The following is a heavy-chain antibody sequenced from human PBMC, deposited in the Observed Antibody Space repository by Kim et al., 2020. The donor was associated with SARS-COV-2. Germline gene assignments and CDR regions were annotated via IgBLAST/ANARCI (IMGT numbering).Heavy chain of an antibody. V-gene: IGHV1-69*13. Sequence: SVKVSCKASGGTFSSYAISWVRQAPGQGLEWMGGIIPIFGTANYAQKFQGRVTITADESTSTAYMELSSLRSEDTAVYYCARPLDIVVVPAAPPLGYWGQGTLVTVSS. D-gene: IGHD2-2*03. CDR1: GGTFSSYA. J-gene: IGHJ4*02. CDR3: ARPLDIVVVPAAPPLGY. CDR2: IIPIFGTA.